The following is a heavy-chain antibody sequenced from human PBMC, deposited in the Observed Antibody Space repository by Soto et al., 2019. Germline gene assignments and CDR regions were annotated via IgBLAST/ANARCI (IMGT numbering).Heavy chain of an antibody. V-gene: IGHV3-33*01. CDR2: IWYDGSNK. J-gene: IGHJ6*02. Sequence: PGGSLRLSCAASGFTFSSYGMHWVRQAPGKGLEWVAVIWYDGSNKYYADSVKGRFTISRDNSKNSLYLQMNSLRDEDTAIYYCARDGRQGYDMDVWGQGTTVTVSS. CDR1: GFTFSSYG. CDR3: ARDGRQGYDMDV.